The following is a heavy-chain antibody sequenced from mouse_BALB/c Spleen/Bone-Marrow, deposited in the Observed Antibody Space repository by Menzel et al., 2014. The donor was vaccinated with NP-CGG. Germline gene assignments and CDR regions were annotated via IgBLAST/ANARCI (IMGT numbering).Heavy chain of an antibody. J-gene: IGHJ1*01. D-gene: IGHD2-2*01. CDR2: INPYNDGT. Sequence: EVQLQQSGPEPVKPGASVKMSCKASGYTFTSYVIHWVKQKPGQGLEWIGNINPYNDGTQYNEKFKGKATLTSDKSSSTAFMELSSLTSEDSAVYYCARSLYGYDWYFDVWGAGTTVTVSS. CDR1: GYTFTSYV. V-gene: IGHV1-14*01. CDR3: ARSLYGYDWYFDV.